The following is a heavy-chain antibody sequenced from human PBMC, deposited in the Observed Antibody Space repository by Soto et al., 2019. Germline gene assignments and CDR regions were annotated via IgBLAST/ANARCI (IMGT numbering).Heavy chain of an antibody. Sequence: EVQLLESGGGLVQPGGSLRLSCAASGFTFSSYAMSWVRQAPGKGLEWVSAISGSGGSTYYADSVKGRFTISRDNSKNTLYLQMNGLRAEDKAVYYCAKGDVLRFFRRAHWFDPWGQGTLVTVSS. CDR3: AKGDVLRFFRRAHWFDP. V-gene: IGHV3-23*01. J-gene: IGHJ5*02. CDR2: ISGSGGST. CDR1: GFTFSSYA. D-gene: IGHD3-3*01.